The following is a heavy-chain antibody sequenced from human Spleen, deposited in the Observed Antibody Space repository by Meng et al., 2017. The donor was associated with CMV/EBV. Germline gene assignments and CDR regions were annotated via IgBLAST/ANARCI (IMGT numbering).Heavy chain of an antibody. CDR2: IRYDGSNK. V-gene: IGHV3-30*02. D-gene: IGHD3-3*01. CDR1: GFTFSSYG. J-gene: IGHJ6*02. Sequence: GESLKISCAASGFTFSSYGMHWVRQAPGKGLEWVAFIRYDGSNKYYADSVKGRFTISRDNSKNTLYLQMNSLRADDTAVYYCAKTRTLFWSGYYPYYYYGMDVWGQGTTVTVSS. CDR3: AKTRTLFWSGYYPYYYYGMDV.